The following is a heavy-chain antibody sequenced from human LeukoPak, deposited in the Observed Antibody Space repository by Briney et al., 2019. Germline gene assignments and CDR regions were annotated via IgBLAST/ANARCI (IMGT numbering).Heavy chain of an antibody. D-gene: IGHD6-6*01. J-gene: IGHJ1*01. CDR2: ISDSGGTT. CDR1: GFTFSSFA. CDR3: AKFLAVIAARDSLYFQH. Sequence: PGGSLRLSCAASGFTFSSFAMSWVRQAPGKGLEWASAISDSGGTTYYADSVKGRFTISRDNSKNTLYQQMSSLRAEDTAVYYCAKFLAVIAARDSLYFQHWGQGTLVTVSS. V-gene: IGHV3-23*01.